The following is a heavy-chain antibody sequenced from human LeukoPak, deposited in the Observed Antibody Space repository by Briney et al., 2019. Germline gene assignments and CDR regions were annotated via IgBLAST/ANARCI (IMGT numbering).Heavy chain of an antibody. CDR2: IWYDGGNK. CDR3: ARMSASYLDN. Sequence: GRPLRLSCAASGFTFSSHGMHWVRQAPGKGLEWVAVIWYDGGNKYYADSVKGRFTISRDNSKNTLFLQMNSLRVEDTAVYYCARMSASYLDNWGQGTLVTVSS. J-gene: IGHJ4*02. CDR1: GFTFSSHG. V-gene: IGHV3-33*01. D-gene: IGHD3-3*01.